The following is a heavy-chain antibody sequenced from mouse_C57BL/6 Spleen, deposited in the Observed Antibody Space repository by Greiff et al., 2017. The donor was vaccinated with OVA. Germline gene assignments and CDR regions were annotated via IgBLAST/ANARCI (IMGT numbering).Heavy chain of an antibody. D-gene: IGHD2-1*01. Sequence: QVHVKQPGAELVKPGASVKMSCKASGYTFPSYWITWVKQRPGQGLEWIGDIYPGSGSTNYNEKFKSKATLTVDTSSSTAYMQLSSLTSEDSAVYYCARIYYGNYLVSYWGQGTLVTVSA. CDR1: GYTFPSYW. V-gene: IGHV1-55*01. CDR3: ARIYYGNYLVSY. J-gene: IGHJ3*01. CDR2: IYPGSGST.